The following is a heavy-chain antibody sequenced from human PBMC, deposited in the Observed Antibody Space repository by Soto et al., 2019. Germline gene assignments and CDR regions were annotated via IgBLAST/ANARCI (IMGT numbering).Heavy chain of an antibody. CDR1: GFTFSSYG. Sequence: GGSLRLSCAASGFTFSSYGMHWVRQAPGKGLEWVAVISYDGSNKYYADSVKGRFTISRDNSKNTLYLQMNSLRAEDTAVYYCAKGTDSSWSHFDYWGQGTLVTVSS. CDR3: AKGTDSSWSHFDY. D-gene: IGHD6-13*01. CDR2: ISYDGSNK. J-gene: IGHJ4*02. V-gene: IGHV3-30*18.